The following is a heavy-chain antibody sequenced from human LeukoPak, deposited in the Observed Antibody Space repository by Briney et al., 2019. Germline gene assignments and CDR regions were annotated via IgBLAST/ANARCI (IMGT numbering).Heavy chain of an antibody. Sequence: SVKVSRKASGGTFSSYAISWVRQAPGQGLEWMGGIIPIFGTANHAQKFQGRVTITTDESTSTAYMELSSLRSEDTAVYYCARDPGGKVWGNWFDPWGQGTLVTVSS. CDR1: GGTFSSYA. CDR3: ARDPGGKVWGNWFDP. V-gene: IGHV1-69*05. J-gene: IGHJ5*02. D-gene: IGHD4-23*01. CDR2: IIPIFGTA.